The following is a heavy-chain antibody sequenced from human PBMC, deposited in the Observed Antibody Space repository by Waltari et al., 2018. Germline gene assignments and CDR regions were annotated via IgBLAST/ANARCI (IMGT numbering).Heavy chain of an antibody. CDR3: AGEVAVNAFDI. CDR2: MKQDGSEI. J-gene: IGHJ3*02. Sequence: EVRLVESGGGLVQPGGSLRLSCEASGFTFSNCWMNWVRQAPGKGVGGVANMKQDGSEIYYVDSLKGRFTISRDNAKNSLFLQMNSLRAEDTAVYYCAGEVAVNAFDIWGPGTVVTVSA. CDR1: GFTFSNCW. D-gene: IGHD2-15*01. V-gene: IGHV3-7*01.